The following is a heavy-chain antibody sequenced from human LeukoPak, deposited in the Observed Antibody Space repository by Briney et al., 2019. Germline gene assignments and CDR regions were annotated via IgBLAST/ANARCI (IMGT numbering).Heavy chain of an antibody. Sequence: SETLSLTCTVSGGSISSSSYYWGWIRQPPGKGLEWIGSIYYSGSTYYNPSLKSRVTISVDTSENQFSLKLSSVTAADTAVYYCARLTYSSGWYGAYFDYWGQGTLVTVPS. CDR2: IYYSGST. V-gene: IGHV4-39*01. CDR1: GGSISSSSYY. D-gene: IGHD6-19*01. CDR3: ARLTYSSGWYGAYFDY. J-gene: IGHJ4*02.